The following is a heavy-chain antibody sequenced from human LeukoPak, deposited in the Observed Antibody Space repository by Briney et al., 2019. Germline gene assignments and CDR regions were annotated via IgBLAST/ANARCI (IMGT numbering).Heavy chain of an antibody. J-gene: IGHJ4*02. V-gene: IGHV3-74*01. D-gene: IGHD6-13*01. CDR3: ARGRHSSSWNDY. CDR2: ISSAGSTT. Sequence: GGSLRLSCAASGFTFSSYWMHWVRRAPGKGLVWVSRISSAGSTTNYADSVKGRITISRDNAENTLYLQMSSLRAEDTAVYYCARGRHSSSWNDYWGQGTLVTVSS. CDR1: GFTFSSYW.